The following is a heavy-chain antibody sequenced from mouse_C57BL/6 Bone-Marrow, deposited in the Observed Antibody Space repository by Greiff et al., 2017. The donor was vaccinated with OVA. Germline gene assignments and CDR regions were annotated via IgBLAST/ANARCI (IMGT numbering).Heavy chain of an antibody. J-gene: IGHJ1*03. Sequence: VQLQQSGAELARPGASVKLSCKASGYTFTSYGISWVKQRTGQGLEWIGEIYPRSGNTYYNEKFKGKATLTADKSSSTAYMELRSLTSEDSAVYFCARWRDPPYWYFDVWGTGTTVTVSS. CDR2: IYPRSGNT. V-gene: IGHV1-81*01. CDR3: ARWRDPPYWYFDV. CDR1: GYTFTSYG.